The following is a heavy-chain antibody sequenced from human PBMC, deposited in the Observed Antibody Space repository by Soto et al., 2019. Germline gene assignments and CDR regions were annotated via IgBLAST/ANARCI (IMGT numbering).Heavy chain of an antibody. V-gene: IGHV1-18*01. D-gene: IGHD6-6*01. CDR1: GYTFTSYG. J-gene: IGHJ5*02. CDR2: ISAYNGNT. Sequence: ASVKVSCKASGYTFTSYGISWVRQAPGQGLEWMGWISAYNGNTNYAQKLQGRVTMTTDTSTSTAYMELRSLRSDDTAVYYCAVFYSSSPRGVWFAPWGQGTRVTVS. CDR3: AVFYSSSPRGVWFAP.